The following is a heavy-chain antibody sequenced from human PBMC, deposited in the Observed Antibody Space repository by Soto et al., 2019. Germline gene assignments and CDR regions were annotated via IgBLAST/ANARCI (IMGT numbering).Heavy chain of an antibody. V-gene: IGHV4-59*01. CDR3: ARDSRTMRYYYYYYYMDV. CDR1: GGSISSYY. CDR2: IYYSGST. Sequence: PSETLSLTCTVSGGSISSYYWSWIRQPPGKGLEWIRYIYYSGSTNYNPSLKSRVTISVDTSKNQFSLKLSSVTAADTAVYYCARDSRTMRYYYYYYYMDVWGKGTTVTVSS. D-gene: IGHD2-8*01. J-gene: IGHJ6*03.